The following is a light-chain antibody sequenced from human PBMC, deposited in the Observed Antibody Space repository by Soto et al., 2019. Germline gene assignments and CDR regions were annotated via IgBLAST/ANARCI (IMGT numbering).Light chain of an antibody. Sequence: QSVLTQPASVSGSPGQSITISCTGTSSDVGGYNYVSWYQQHPGKAPKLMIYEVSNRLSGVSNRFSGSKSGNTASLTISGLQADDEADYYCLSYTSSSALVFGGGTQLTVL. CDR3: LSYTSSSALV. V-gene: IGLV2-14*01. CDR1: SSDVGGYNY. J-gene: IGLJ2*01. CDR2: EVS.